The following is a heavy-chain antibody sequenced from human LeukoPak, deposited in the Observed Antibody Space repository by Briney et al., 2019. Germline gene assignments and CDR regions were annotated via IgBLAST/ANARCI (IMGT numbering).Heavy chain of an antibody. Sequence: ASVKVSCKAFGYTFTSNYMHWVRQAPGQGLEWMGIINPSGGSTSYAQKFQGRITMTEDTSTDTAYMELSSLRSEDTAVYYCASKVDLYDSSGHLDYWGQGTLVTVSS. J-gene: IGHJ4*02. CDR1: GYTFTSNY. D-gene: IGHD3-22*01. CDR3: ASKVDLYDSSGHLDY. V-gene: IGHV1-46*01. CDR2: INPSGGST.